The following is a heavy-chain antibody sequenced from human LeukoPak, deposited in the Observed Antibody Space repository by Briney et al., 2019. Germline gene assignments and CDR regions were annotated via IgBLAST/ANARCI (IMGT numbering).Heavy chain of an antibody. J-gene: IGHJ6*02. D-gene: IGHD3-10*01. CDR3: ARDGGAVGAFNYYYYGMDV. CDR2: ISAYNGNT. V-gene: IGHV1-18*01. CDR1: GYTFTSYG. Sequence: ASVTVSCTASGYTFTSYGISWVRQAPGQGLEWMGWISAYNGNTNYAQKLQGRVTMTTDTSTSTAYMELRSLRSDDTAVYYCARDGGAVGAFNYYYYGMDVWGQGTTVTVSS.